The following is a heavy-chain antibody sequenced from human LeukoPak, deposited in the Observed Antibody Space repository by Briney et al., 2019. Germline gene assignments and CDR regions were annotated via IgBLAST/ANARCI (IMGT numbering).Heavy chain of an antibody. D-gene: IGHD6-6*01. J-gene: IGHJ4*02. Sequence: GGSLRLSCAASGFTFSSHWMHWVRQAPGEGLVWVSRVYNDGSTTNYADSVKGRFTISRDNTKNTLYLQMNSLRAEDMAVYYCARGSGSSRFFDYWGQGTLVTVSS. CDR2: VYNDGSTT. CDR3: ARGSGSSRFFDY. V-gene: IGHV3-74*01. CDR1: GFTFSSHW.